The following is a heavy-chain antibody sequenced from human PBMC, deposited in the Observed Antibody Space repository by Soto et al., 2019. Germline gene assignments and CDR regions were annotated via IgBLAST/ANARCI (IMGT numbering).Heavy chain of an antibody. CDR2: IYSGGST. D-gene: IGHD2-2*01. Sequence: PGGSLRLSCAASGFTVSSNYMSWVRQAPGKGLEWVSVIYSGGSTYYADSVKGRFTISRHNSKNTLYLQMNSLRAEDTAVYYCARDSIVVVPAAMAYYYYGMDVWGQGTTVTVSS. CDR3: ARDSIVVVPAAMAYYYYGMDV. V-gene: IGHV3-53*04. CDR1: GFTVSSNY. J-gene: IGHJ6*02.